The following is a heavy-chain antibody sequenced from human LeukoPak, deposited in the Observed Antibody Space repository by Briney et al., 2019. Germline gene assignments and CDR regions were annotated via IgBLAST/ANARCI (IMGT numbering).Heavy chain of an antibody. CDR2: INHSGST. J-gene: IGHJ5*02. V-gene: IGHV4-34*01. Sequence: SETLSLTCAVYGGSFSGYYWSWIRQPPGKGLEWIGEINHSGSTNYNPSLKSRVTISVDTSKNQFSLKLSSVTAADTAVYYCARRLSVGWFDPWGQGTLVTVSP. CDR3: ARRLSVGWFDP. D-gene: IGHD2-15*01. CDR1: GGSFSGYY.